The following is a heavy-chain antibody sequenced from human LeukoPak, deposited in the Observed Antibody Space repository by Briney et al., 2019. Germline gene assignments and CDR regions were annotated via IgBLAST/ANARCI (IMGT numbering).Heavy chain of an antibody. CDR1: GGSISSYY. D-gene: IGHD3-10*01. J-gene: IGHJ6*02. V-gene: IGHV4-59*01. CDR3: ARGGYYYGSGRAYGMDV. Sequence: PSQTLSLTCTVSGGSISSYYWSWIRQPPGKGLEWIGFIFYSGSTNYNPSLKSRATISVDTSRNQFSLKLSSVTAADTAVYYCARGGYYYGSGRAYGMDVWGQGTAVTVSS. CDR2: IFYSGST.